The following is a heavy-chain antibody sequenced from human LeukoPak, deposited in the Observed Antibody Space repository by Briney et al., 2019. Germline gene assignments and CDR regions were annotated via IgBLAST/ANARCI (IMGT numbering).Heavy chain of an antibody. D-gene: IGHD3-10*01. J-gene: IGHJ6*03. CDR2: IYPVDSDN. CDR3: ARLWFGELSSYYYMDV. Sequence: KLGESLKISCKGSGYSFTSYWIGWVRQMPGKGLEWMGIIYPVDSDNRYSPSFQGQVTISADKSIRTAYLQWSSLKASDTAMYYCARLWFGELSSYYYMDVWGKGTTVTVSS. CDR1: GYSFTSYW. V-gene: IGHV5-51*01.